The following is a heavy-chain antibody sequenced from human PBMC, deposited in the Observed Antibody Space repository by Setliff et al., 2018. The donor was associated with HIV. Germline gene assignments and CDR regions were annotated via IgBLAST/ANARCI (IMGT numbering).Heavy chain of an antibody. D-gene: IGHD3-3*01. CDR3: ARRPYYDSWSGHQAFDI. J-gene: IGHJ3*02. CDR1: GYNFASSW. Sequence: GESLKISCKGFGYNFASSWIGWVRQMPGKGLEWMGIIYPGDFETRYGPSFEGHVTISADKSISTAYVQWSGLKASDTAMYYCARRPYYDSWSGHQAFDIWGQGTMVTVSS. CDR2: IYPGDFET. V-gene: IGHV5-51*01.